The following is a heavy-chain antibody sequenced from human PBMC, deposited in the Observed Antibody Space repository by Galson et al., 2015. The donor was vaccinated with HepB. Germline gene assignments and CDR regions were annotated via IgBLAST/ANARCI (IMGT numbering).Heavy chain of an antibody. D-gene: IGHD3-16*02. Sequence: ETLSLTCAVYGGSFSGYYWSWIRQPPGKGLEWIGEINHSGSTNYNPSLKSRVTISVDTSKNQFSLKLSSVTAADTAVYYCARRRSGELSSGYFDLWGRGTLVTVSS. CDR3: ARRRSGELSSGYFDL. CDR1: GGSFSGYY. J-gene: IGHJ2*01. V-gene: IGHV4-34*01. CDR2: INHSGST.